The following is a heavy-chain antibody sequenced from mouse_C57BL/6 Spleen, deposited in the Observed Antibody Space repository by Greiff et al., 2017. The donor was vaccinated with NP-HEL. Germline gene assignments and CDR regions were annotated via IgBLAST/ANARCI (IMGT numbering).Heavy chain of an antibody. CDR2: IDPSDSYT. Sequence: QVQLQQPGAELVMPGASVKLSCKASGYTFTSYWMHWVKQRPGQGLEWIGEIDPSDSYTNYNQQFKGKSTLTVDKSSSTAYMQLSSLTSEDSAVYYCARSAPLGFAYWGQGTLVTVSA. J-gene: IGHJ3*01. D-gene: IGHD6-1*01. CDR3: ARSAPLGFAY. V-gene: IGHV1-69*01. CDR1: GYTFTSYW.